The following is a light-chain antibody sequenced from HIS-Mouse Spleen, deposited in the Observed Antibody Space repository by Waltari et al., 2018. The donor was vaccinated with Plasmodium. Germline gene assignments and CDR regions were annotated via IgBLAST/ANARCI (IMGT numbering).Light chain of an antibody. CDR3: YSAADNNRV. J-gene: IGLJ3*02. CDR2: KDS. Sequence: SYELTQPTSVSVSPGQPDRIPCSGDVLANKYARWFQQKPGQAPVLVIYKDSERPSGIPERFSGSSSGTTVTLTISGAQVEDEADYYCYSAADNNRVFGGGTKLTVL. CDR1: VLANKY. V-gene: IGLV3-27*01.